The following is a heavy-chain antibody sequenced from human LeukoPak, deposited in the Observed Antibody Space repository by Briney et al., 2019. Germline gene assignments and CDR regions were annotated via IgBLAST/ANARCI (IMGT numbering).Heavy chain of an antibody. CDR1: GFTFSYYS. CDR3: AKVDRGDYSSSPVPYYNYYMNV. Sequence: TGGSLRLSCAASGFTFSYYSMNWARQAPGRGLEWVSCISSSSSLIFYSDSVRGRFTISRDNAKNLLYLHMNSLRVEDTAVYYCAKVDRGDYSSSPVPYYNYYMNVWGKGTTVTVSS. CDR2: ISSSSSLI. J-gene: IGHJ6*03. D-gene: IGHD6-13*01. V-gene: IGHV3-21*01.